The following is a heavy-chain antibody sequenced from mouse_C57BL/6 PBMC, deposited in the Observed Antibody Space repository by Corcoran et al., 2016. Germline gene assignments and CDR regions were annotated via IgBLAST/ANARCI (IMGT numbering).Heavy chain of an antibody. CDR3: AQIEGSPFWYFDV. D-gene: IGHD1-1*02. CDR2: IWWNDDK. CDR1: GLSLSTSNMG. J-gene: IGHJ1*03. Sequence: QVTLKESGPGILQPSQTLSLTCSFSGLSLSTSNMGIGWIRQPSGKGLEWLAHIWWNDDKYYNPSLKRRLTISKDTSNNQVFRKITSVDTADTATYYCAQIEGSPFWYFDVWGTGTTVTVSS. V-gene: IGHV8-5*01.